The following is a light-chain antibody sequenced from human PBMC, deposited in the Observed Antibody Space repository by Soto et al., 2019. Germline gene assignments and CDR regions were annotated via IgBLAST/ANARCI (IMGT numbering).Light chain of an antibody. V-gene: IGKV3-20*01. J-gene: IGKJ1*01. CDR2: GAS. Sequence: EIVLTQSPDTLSLSPRERATLSCRASQSVSNAYLAWYQHKVGQSPRLLIYGASNRAPGIPDRFSGSGSGTDFTLTISRLEPEDFAVYYCQQYAASPRTFGQGIQVEVK. CDR3: QQYAASPRT. CDR1: QSVSNAY.